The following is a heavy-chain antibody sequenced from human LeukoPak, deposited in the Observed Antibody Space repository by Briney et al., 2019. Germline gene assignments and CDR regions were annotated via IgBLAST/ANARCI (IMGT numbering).Heavy chain of an antibody. Sequence: ALVKVSCKASGYTFTSYGISWVRQAPGQGLEWMGWISAYNGNTNYAQKLQGRVTMTTDTSTSTAYMELRSLRSDDTAVYYCARDPGYGSGSYYNGWFDPWGQGTLVTVSS. CDR1: GYTFTSYG. J-gene: IGHJ5*02. V-gene: IGHV1-18*01. D-gene: IGHD3-10*01. CDR3: ARDPGYGSGSYYNGWFDP. CDR2: ISAYNGNT.